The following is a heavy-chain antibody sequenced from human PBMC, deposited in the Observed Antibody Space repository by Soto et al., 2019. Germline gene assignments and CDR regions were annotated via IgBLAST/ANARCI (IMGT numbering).Heavy chain of an antibody. J-gene: IGHJ4*02. CDR2: IYYSGST. CDR1: GGSISSSSYY. CDR3: ARHKFLRAPYFDY. V-gene: IGHV4-39*01. D-gene: IGHD3-16*01. Sequence: QLQLQESGPGLVKPSETLSLTCTVSGGSISSSSYYWGWIRQPPGKGLEWIGSIYYSGSTYYNPSLKRRVTIAVDTSKNQFSLKLSSVTAADTAVYYCARHKFLRAPYFDYWGQGTLVTVSS.